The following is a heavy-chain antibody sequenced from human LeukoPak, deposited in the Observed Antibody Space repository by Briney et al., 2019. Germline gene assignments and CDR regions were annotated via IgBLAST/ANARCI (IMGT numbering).Heavy chain of an antibody. D-gene: IGHD3-16*01. J-gene: IGHJ5*02. CDR1: GDSISSYY. CDR3: ARDSGATGEVKFDP. V-gene: IGHV4-39*07. CDR2: IYYSGST. Sequence: SETLSLTCTVSGDSISSYYWGWIRQPPGKGLEWIGSIYYSGSTYYNPSLKSRVTISVDTSKNQFSLKLSSVTAADTAVYYCARDSGATGEVKFDPWGQGTLVTVSS.